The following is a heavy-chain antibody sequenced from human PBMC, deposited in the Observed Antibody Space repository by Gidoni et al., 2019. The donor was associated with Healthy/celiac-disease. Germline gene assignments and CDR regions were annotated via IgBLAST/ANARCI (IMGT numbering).Heavy chain of an antibody. CDR2: ISSSSSYI. J-gene: IGHJ6*02. D-gene: IGHD2-2*01. CDR1: GFTFSSYS. Sequence: EVQLVESGGGLVKPGGSLRLSCAASGFTFSSYSMNWVRQAPGKGLECVSSISSSSSYIYYADSVKGRFTISRDNAKNSLYLQMNSLRAEDTAVYYCARGRDVVVPAAILRYGMDVWGQGTTVTVSS. V-gene: IGHV3-21*01. CDR3: ARGRDVVVPAAILRYGMDV.